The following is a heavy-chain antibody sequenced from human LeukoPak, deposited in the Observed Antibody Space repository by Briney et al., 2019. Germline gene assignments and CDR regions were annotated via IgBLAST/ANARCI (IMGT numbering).Heavy chain of an antibody. Sequence: GASVKVSCKASGGTFSSYAISWVRQAPGQGLEWMGGIIPIFGTANYAQKFQGRVTMTRDTSTSTVYMELSSLRSEDTAVYYCARFAVHRRLTVPGQFGLDYWGQGTLVTVSS. J-gene: IGHJ4*02. CDR1: GGTFSSYA. V-gene: IGHV1-69*05. CDR2: IIPIFGTA. D-gene: IGHD6-19*01. CDR3: ARFAVHRRLTVPGQFGLDY.